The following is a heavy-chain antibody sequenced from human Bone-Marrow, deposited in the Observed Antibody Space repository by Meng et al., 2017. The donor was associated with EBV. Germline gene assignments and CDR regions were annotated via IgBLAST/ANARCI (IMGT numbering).Heavy chain of an antibody. Sequence: QLQLQESGPGLVNPAXXLSLTCTVSGGSISSSSYYWGWIRQPPGKGLEWIGSIYYSGSTYYNPSLKSRVTISVDTSKNQFSLKLSSVTAADTAVYYCALAGPFDYWGKGTLVTVS. CDR2: IYYSGST. J-gene: IGHJ4*02. CDR3: ALAGPFDY. V-gene: IGHV4-39*01. CDR1: GGSISSSSYY. D-gene: IGHD2-15*01.